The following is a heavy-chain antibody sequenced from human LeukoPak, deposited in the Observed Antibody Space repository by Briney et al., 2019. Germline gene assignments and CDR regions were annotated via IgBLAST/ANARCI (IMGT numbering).Heavy chain of an antibody. V-gene: IGHV4-59*08. D-gene: IGHD3-22*01. J-gene: IGHJ4*02. CDR1: GGFNTHYY. CDR3: ARAEYDSSGYPTYYFDY. CDR2: FYHSGST. Sequence: SETLFLTCSVSGGFNTHYYWSWIRQPPGKGLEWIGYFYHSGSTYYNPSLKSRVTISVDTSKNQFSLKLSSVTAADTAVYYCARAEYDSSGYPTYYFDYWGQGTLVTVSS.